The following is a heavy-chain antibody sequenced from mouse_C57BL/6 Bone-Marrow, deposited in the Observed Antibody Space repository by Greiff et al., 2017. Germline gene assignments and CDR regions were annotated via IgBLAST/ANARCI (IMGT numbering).Heavy chain of an antibody. CDR2: IYPRSGNT. CDR3: APYRFAY. CDR1: GYTFTSYG. V-gene: IGHV1-81*01. Sequence: VQLQQSGAELARPGASVKLSCKASGYTFTSYGISWVKQRTGQGLEWIGEIYPRSGNTYYNEKFKGKATLTADKSSSTAYMELRSLTSEDSAVYFCAPYRFAYWGQGTLVTVSA. J-gene: IGHJ3*01.